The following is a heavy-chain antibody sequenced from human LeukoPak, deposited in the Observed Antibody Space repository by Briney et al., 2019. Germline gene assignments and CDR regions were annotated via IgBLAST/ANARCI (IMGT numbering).Heavy chain of an antibody. Sequence: GGSLRLSCAASGFTFSGSAMHWVRQASGKGLEWVGRIRSKANSYATAYAASVKGRFTISRDDSKNTAYLQMNSLKTEDTAVYYCTIAAAGMGAYYYYMDVWGKGTTVTVSS. CDR2: IRSKANSYAT. V-gene: IGHV3-73*01. J-gene: IGHJ6*03. CDR1: GFTFSGSA. CDR3: TIAAAGMGAYYYYMDV. D-gene: IGHD6-13*01.